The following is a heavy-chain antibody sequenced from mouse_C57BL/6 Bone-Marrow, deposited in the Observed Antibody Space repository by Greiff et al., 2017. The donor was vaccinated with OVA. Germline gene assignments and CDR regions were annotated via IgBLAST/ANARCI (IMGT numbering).Heavy chain of an antibody. V-gene: IGHV1-15*01. J-gene: IGHJ3*01. CDR2: IDPETGGT. CDR1: GYTFTDYE. CDR3: TREEYYGLRAWFAY. D-gene: IGHD1-1*01. Sequence: VQLQQSGAELVRPGASVTLSCKASGYTFTDYEMHWVKQTPVHGLEWIGAIDPETGGTAYNQKFKGKAILTADKSSSTAYMELRSLTSEDSAVYYCTREEYYGLRAWFAYWGQGTLVTVSA.